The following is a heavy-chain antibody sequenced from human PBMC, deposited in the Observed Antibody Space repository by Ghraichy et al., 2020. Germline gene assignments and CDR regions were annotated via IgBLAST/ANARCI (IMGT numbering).Heavy chain of an antibody. CDR2: ISYDGATQ. V-gene: IGHV3-30*03. CDR1: GFTFSTSD. D-gene: IGHD3/OR15-3a*01. CDR3: ARAPRDWGFHLHYDMDV. Sequence: GGSLRLSCAASGFTFSTSDIHWVRQAPGKGLEWVALISYDGATQYHADSVKGRFTISRDNSKNKLYLQMNSLKTEDTAVYFCARAPRDWGFHLHYDMDVWGQGTTVTVSS. J-gene: IGHJ6*02.